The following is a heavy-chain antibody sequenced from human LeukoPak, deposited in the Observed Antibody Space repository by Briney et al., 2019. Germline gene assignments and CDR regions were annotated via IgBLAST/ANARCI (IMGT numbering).Heavy chain of an antibody. Sequence: GGSLRLSCAASGFTFSSYWMSWVRQAPGKGLEWVANIKQDGSEKYYVDSVKGRFTISRDNAKNSLYLQMNSLRAEDTAVYYCARDPPITIFGVVRENWFDPWGQGTLVTVSS. J-gene: IGHJ5*02. CDR3: ARDPPITIFGVVRENWFDP. CDR1: GFTFSSYW. V-gene: IGHV3-7*01. CDR2: IKQDGSEK. D-gene: IGHD3-3*01.